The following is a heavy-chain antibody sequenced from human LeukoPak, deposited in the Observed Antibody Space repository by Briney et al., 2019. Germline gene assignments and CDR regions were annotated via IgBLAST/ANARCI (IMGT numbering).Heavy chain of an antibody. D-gene: IGHD3-22*01. CDR2: IYHSGST. CDR1: GDSISSGDYY. Sequence: SETLSLTCTVSGDSISSGDYYWSWVRQPPGKGLEWIGEIYHSGSTNYNPSLKSRVTISVDKSKNQFSLKLSSVTAADTAVYYCARRVVEDYYYYYMDVWGKGTTVTVSS. J-gene: IGHJ6*03. CDR3: ARRVVEDYYYYYMDV. V-gene: IGHV4-4*02.